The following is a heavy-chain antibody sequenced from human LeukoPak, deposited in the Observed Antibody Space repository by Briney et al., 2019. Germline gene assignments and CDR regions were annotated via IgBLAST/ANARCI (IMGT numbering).Heavy chain of an antibody. Sequence: SETLSLTCTVSGGSISSYYWSWIRQPPGKGLEWIGYIYYSGSTNYNPSLKSRVTISVDTYKNQFSLKLSSVTAADTAVYYCAREAYCGGDCYYFDYWGQGTLVTVSS. CDR1: GGSISSYY. CDR3: AREAYCGGDCYYFDY. J-gene: IGHJ4*02. CDR2: IYYSGST. D-gene: IGHD2-21*02. V-gene: IGHV4-59*01.